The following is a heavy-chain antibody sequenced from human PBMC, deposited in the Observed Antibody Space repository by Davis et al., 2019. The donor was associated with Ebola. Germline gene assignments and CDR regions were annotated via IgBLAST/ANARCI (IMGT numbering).Heavy chain of an antibody. V-gene: IGHV3-13*01. CDR1: RFTFSSYD. CDR2: IGTAGDT. D-gene: IGHD3-10*01. J-gene: IGHJ4*02. Sequence: GESLKISCAASRFTFSSYDMHWVRQATGKGLEWVSAIGTAGDTYYPGSVKGRFTISREKAKNSLYLQMNSLRGEDTAVYYCARAGFGEIYFDYWGQGTLVTVSS. CDR3: ARAGFGEIYFDY.